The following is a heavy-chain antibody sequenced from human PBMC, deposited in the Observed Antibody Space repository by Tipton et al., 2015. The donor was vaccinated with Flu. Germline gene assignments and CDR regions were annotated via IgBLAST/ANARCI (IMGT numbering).Heavy chain of an antibody. CDR1: GGSISSYY. Sequence: LRLSCTVSGGSISSYYWSWIRQPPGKGLEWIGYIYYSGSTNYNPSLKSRVTISVDTSKNQFSLKLSSVTAVDTAVYYCARDLGVAVAGTGGFQHWGQGTLVTVSS. D-gene: IGHD6-19*01. V-gene: IGHV4-59*01. CDR3: ARDLGVAVAGTGGFQH. J-gene: IGHJ1*01. CDR2: IYYSGST.